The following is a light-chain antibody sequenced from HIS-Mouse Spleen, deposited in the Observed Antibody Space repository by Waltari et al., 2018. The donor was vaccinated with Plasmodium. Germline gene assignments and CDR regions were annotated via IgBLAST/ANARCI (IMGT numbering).Light chain of an antibody. V-gene: IGLV3-1*01. CDR3: QAWDSSTAWV. Sequence: SYELTQPPSVSVSPGQTASITCSGDKLGDKYACWYQQKPGQSPVLVIYQDSTRPSGIPGRFSGPNAGTTATLPISGTQAMDEADYYCQAWDSSTAWVFGGGTKLTVL. CDR2: QDS. CDR1: KLGDKY. J-gene: IGLJ2*01.